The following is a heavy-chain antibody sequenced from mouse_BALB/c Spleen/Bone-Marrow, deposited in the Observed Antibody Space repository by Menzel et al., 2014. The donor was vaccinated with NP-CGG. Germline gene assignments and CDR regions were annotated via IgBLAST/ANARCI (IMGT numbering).Heavy chain of an antibody. V-gene: IGHV1S34*01. CDR1: GYSFTGYY. CDR2: ISCYNGAT. J-gene: IGHJ4*01. Sequence: LVKTGASVKISCKASGYSFTGYYMHWVKQGHGKSLEWIGYISCYNGATSYNQKSKGKATFTVDTSSSTAYMQFNSLTSEDSAVYYCARLRGDYDGYAMDYWGQGTSVTVSS. CDR3: ARLRGDYDGYAMDY. D-gene: IGHD2-4*01.